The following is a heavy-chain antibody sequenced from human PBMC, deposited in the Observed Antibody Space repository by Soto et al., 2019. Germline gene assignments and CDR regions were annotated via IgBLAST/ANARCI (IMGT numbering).Heavy chain of an antibody. V-gene: IGHV4-39*01. Sequence: SENLSLTCSVSGDSISTTGSSWGWVRQSPGTGLQRIGFVYYTVDTYYSPSFKSRVSMSVDTSKNQLALTLRSMTAADTALFYCVRCKLMGTLDYWGQGALITVSS. CDR2: VYYTVDT. CDR1: GDSISTTGSS. CDR3: VRCKLMGTLDY. D-gene: IGHD1-1*01. J-gene: IGHJ4*02.